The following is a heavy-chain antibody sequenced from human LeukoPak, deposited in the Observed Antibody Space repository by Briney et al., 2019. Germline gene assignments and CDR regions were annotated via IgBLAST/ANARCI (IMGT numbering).Heavy chain of an antibody. D-gene: IGHD2-2*01. Sequence: GGSLRLSCALSGFTVSSNYMGWVRQAPGKGLDWVSVMYSGGATYYAGSVKGRFTISRNTSDNTVSLQMNNLRPDDTAVCYCARAHAYASSTWNYWGQGTLVTVSS. CDR2: MYSGGAT. V-gene: IGHV3-66*02. J-gene: IGHJ4*02. CDR3: ARAHAYASSTWNY. CDR1: GFTVSSNY.